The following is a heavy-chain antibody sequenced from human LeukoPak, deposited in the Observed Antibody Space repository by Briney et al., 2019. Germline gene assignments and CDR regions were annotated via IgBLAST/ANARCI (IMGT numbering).Heavy chain of an antibody. J-gene: IGHJ4*02. CDR3: AREDTMVRGVIGAYFDY. D-gene: IGHD3-10*01. CDR1: GYTFTSYG. V-gene: IGHV1-18*01. Sequence: ASGKVSCNASGYTFTSYGVSWVRQAPGQGLEWMGWYSAYNGNTNYAQKLQGRVTMTTDTSTSTAYMELRSLRSDDTAVYYCAREDTMVRGVIGAYFDYWGQGTLVTVSS. CDR2: YSAYNGNT.